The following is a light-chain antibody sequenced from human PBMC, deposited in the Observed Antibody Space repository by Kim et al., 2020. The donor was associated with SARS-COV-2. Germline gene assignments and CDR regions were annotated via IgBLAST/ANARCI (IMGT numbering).Light chain of an antibody. V-gene: IGLV2-14*03. CDR1: ATDIGDYNF. CDR3: NSYVVASTSYV. J-gene: IGLJ1*01. CDR2: DVT. Sequence: QSALTQPASVSGSPGQSITISCTGSATDIGDYNFVSWFQQHSGEAPKLLIFDVTSRPSGVSHRFSGSKSGNTASLTISGLQPEDEADYYCNSYVVASTSYVFGTGTKVTVL.